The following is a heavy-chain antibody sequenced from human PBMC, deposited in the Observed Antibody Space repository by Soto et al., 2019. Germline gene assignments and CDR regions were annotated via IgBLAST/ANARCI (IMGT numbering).Heavy chain of an antibody. CDR3: ARDLRLYDILTGTDYYYYYYMYV. J-gene: IGHJ6*03. D-gene: IGHD3-9*01. CDR2: IIPILGIA. V-gene: IGHV1-69*08. Sequence: QVQLVQSGAEVKKPGSSVKVSCKASGGTFSSYTISWVRQAPGQGLEWMGRIIPILGIANYAQKFQGRVPITADKSTSTADMELSSLRSEATAVYYCARDLRLYDILTGTDYYYYYYMYVWGKGTTVTVSS. CDR1: GGTFSSYT.